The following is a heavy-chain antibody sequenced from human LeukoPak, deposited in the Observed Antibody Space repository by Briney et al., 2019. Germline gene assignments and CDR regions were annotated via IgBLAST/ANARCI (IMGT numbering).Heavy chain of an antibody. D-gene: IGHD2-2*01. CDR1: GFTFSSYW. CDR2: INSDGSST. CDR3: AKGGVVVPAANSFGYYYYGMDV. Sequence: GGSLRLSCAASGFTFSSYWMHWVRQAPGKGLVWVSRINSDGSSTSYADSVKGRFTISRDHAKNTLYLQMNSLRAEDTAVYYCAKGGVVVPAANSFGYYYYGMDVWGQGTTVTVSS. V-gene: IGHV3-74*01. J-gene: IGHJ6*02.